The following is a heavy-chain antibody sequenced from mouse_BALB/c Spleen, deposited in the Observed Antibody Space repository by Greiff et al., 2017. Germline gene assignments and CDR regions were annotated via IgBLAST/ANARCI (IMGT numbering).Heavy chain of an antibody. V-gene: IGHV5-4*02. CDR2: ISDGGSYT. CDR1: GFTFSDYY. J-gene: IGHJ3*01. CDR3: ARSLLLRLHLFAY. Sequence: EVQGVESGGGLVKPGGSLKLSCAASGFTFSDYYMYWVRQTPEKRLEWVATISDGGSYTYYPDSVKGRFTISRDNAKNNLYLQMSSLKSEDTAMYYCARSLLLRLHLFAYWGQGTLVTVSA. D-gene: IGHD1-2*01.